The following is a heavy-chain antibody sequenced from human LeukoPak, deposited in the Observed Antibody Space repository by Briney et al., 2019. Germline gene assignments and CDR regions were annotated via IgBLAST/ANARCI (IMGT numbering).Heavy chain of an antibody. V-gene: IGHV3-30*02. J-gene: IGHJ4*02. Sequence: GGSLRLSCAASGFTFSSYGMHWARQAPGKGLEWVAFIRYDGSNKYYADSVKGRFTISRDNSKNTLYLQMNSLRAEDTAVYYCAKELTPRGYYYDSSGKFDYWGQGTLVTVSS. D-gene: IGHD3-22*01. CDR3: AKELTPRGYYYDSSGKFDY. CDR2: IRYDGSNK. CDR1: GFTFSSYG.